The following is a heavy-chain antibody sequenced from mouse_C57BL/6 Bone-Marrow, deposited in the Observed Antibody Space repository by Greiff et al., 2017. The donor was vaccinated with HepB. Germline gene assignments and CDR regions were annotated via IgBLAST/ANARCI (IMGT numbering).Heavy chain of an antibody. V-gene: IGHV5-12*01. CDR2: ISNGGGST. D-gene: IGHD3-3*01. J-gene: IGHJ3*01. Sequence: EVQVVESGGGLVQPGGSLKLSCAASGFTFSDYYMYWVRQTPEKRLEWVAYISNGGGSTYYPDTVKGRFTISRDNAKNTLYLQMSRLKSEDTAMYYCARHGGDPAWFAYWGQGTLVTVSA. CDR1: GFTFSDYY. CDR3: ARHGGDPAWFAY.